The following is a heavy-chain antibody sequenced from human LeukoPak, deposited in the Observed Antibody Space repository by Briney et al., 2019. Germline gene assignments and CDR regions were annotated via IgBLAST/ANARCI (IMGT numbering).Heavy chain of an antibody. J-gene: IGHJ5*02. CDR2: ISSSGSNI. CDR1: GVTFSSYE. D-gene: IGHD1-1*01. Sequence: GGSLRLSCAASGVTFSSYEMNWVRQAPGKGLGWVSYISSSGSNIYYADSVKGRFTISRENVKKSLYLQMNSPRADDTAVFYFARGVYKLEANWFDPWGQGTPVTVCS. CDR3: ARGVYKLEANWFDP. V-gene: IGHV3-48*03.